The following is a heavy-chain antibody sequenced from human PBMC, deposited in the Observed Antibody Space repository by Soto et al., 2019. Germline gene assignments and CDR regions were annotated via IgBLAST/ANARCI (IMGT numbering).Heavy chain of an antibody. CDR1: GGSFSNYY. CDR2: ISQGEGT. CDR3: ARGPARAKVGY. V-gene: IGHV4-34*01. Sequence: QVQLQQWGAGLLKPSETLSLTCAMYGGSFSNYYGSWIRQPPGKGLEWIGEISQGEGTKYNPSLKSRVTISVDTSRSQVSLRLTSVTGADTAVYYCARGPARAKVGYWGQGTLVTVSS. J-gene: IGHJ4*02.